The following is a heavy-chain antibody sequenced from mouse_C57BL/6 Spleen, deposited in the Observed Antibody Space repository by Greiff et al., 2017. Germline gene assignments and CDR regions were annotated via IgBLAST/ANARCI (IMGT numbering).Heavy chain of an antibody. Sequence: EVQLQQSGAELVRPGASVKLSCTASGFNIKDYYMHWVKQRTEQGLEWIGRIDPEDGDTEYAPKFQGKATMAADTSSNTAYLQLSSLTSEDTAVYYCTGGNYAWFAYWGQGTLVTVSA. CDR1: GFNIKDYY. CDR3: TGGNYAWFAY. D-gene: IGHD2-1*01. CDR2: IDPEDGDT. V-gene: IGHV14-1*01. J-gene: IGHJ3*01.